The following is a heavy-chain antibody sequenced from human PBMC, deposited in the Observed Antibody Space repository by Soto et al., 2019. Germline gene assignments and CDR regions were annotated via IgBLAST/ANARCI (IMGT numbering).Heavy chain of an antibody. CDR3: TRDVVQCSGVTCYGIPMVV. D-gene: IGHD2-15*01. CDR1: GFTVSSKY. Sequence: EVQLVESGGGLVQHGGSLRLSCAASGFTVSSKYMSWVRQAPGKGLEWVRLNNRGGSISYAHSVKGRFTISRDNAENTLYLQMSPLGVEDTAVFCSTRDVVQCSGVTCYGIPMVVWGKGTTVTVSS. J-gene: IGHJ6*03. CDR2: NNRGGSI. V-gene: IGHV3-66*01.